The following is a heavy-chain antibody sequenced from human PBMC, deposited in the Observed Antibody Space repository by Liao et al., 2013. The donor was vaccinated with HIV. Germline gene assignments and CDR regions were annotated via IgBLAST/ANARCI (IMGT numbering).Heavy chain of an antibody. Sequence: QVQLQESGPGLVKPSETLSLTCTVSGGSISSSSYYWGWIRQPPGKGLEWIGSIFYIGSTYYNPSLKSRVIISVDTSKNQFSLKLSSVTAADTAVYYCASAFGELRSEYFQHWGQGTLVTVSS. CDR3: ASAFGELRSEYFQH. V-gene: IGHV4-39*07. D-gene: IGHD3-10*01. CDR2: IFYIGST. CDR1: GGSISSSSYY. J-gene: IGHJ1*01.